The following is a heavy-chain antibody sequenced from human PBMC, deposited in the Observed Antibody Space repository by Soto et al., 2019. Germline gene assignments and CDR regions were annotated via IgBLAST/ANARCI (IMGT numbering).Heavy chain of an antibody. CDR1: GDSVSSNSAA. Sequence: TLPLTWAISGDSVSSNSAAWTWIRQSPSRGLEFLGRTYYRSKWYNDYAISVKSRITINPDTSKNQFSLQLNSVTPEDTAVYYCAREVEHQLAYNWFDPWGQGTLVTVSS. CDR3: AREVEHQLAYNWFDP. D-gene: IGHD6-13*01. CDR2: TYYRSKWYN. J-gene: IGHJ5*02. V-gene: IGHV6-1*01.